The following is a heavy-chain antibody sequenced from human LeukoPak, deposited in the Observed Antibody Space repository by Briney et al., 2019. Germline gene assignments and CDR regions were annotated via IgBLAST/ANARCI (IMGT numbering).Heavy chain of an antibody. CDR1: GGSISSYY. CDR2: IYYSGST. CDR3: ARGGRADEFDY. Sequence: PSETLSLTCTVSGGSISSYYWSWIRQPPGKGLEWIGYIYYSGSTNYNPSLKSRVTISVDTSKNQFSLKLSSVTAADTAVYYCARGGRADEFDYWGQGTLVTVSS. D-gene: IGHD6-13*01. J-gene: IGHJ4*02. V-gene: IGHV4-59*08.